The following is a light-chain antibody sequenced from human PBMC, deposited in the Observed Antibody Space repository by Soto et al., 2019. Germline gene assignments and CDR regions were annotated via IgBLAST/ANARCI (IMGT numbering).Light chain of an antibody. CDR1: QSIGNW. Sequence: DVQLTQAPSTLSASVGDRVTITCRASQSIGNWLAWYQQKPGKAPNLLIYDASTLENGVPSRFSGSASGTDFTLTISSLQPYDFATYYCQQYNSYSPRTFGQGNKVEFK. CDR3: QQYNSYSPRT. J-gene: IGKJ1*01. V-gene: IGKV1-5*01. CDR2: DAS.